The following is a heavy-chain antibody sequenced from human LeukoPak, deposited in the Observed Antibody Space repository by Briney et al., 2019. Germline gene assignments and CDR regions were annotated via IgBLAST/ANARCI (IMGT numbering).Heavy chain of an antibody. Sequence: PSETLSLTCTVSGGSIGSDGYYWNWIRQHPGKGLEWIGYIYYSGSTSYNPSLKSRLTISVDTSKNQFSLRLSSVTAADTAVYYCARVEDGYNMGYWGQGTLVTVSS. V-gene: IGHV4-31*03. D-gene: IGHD5-24*01. J-gene: IGHJ4*02. CDR3: ARVEDGYNMGY. CDR1: GGSIGSDGYY. CDR2: IYYSGST.